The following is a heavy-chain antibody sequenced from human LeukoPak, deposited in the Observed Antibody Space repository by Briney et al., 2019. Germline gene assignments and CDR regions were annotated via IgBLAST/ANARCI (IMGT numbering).Heavy chain of an antibody. CDR1: GGSISSSSYY. D-gene: IGHD5-24*01. Sequence: SETLSLTCTVSGGSISSSSYYWGWIRQPPGKGLEWIGSIYYSGSTYYNPSLNSRLTISVDTSTNQFSLKPSSVTAADTAVYYCARCRAGDNFDAFDIWGQGTMVTVSS. CDR2: IYYSGST. V-gene: IGHV4-39*01. J-gene: IGHJ3*02. CDR3: ARCRAGDNFDAFDI.